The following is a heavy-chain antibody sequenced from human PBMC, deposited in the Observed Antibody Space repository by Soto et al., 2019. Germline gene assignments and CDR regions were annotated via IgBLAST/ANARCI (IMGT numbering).Heavy chain of an antibody. CDR3: AAGHYDFWSGQVPNWFDP. V-gene: IGHV1-58*01. D-gene: IGHD3-3*01. CDR1: GFTFTSSA. Sequence: SVKVYCKASGFTFTSSAVQWVRQARGQRLEWIGWIVVGSGNTNYAQKFQERVTITRDMSTSTAYMELSSLRSEDTAVYYCAAGHYDFWSGQVPNWFDPWGQGTLVTVSS. CDR2: IVVGSGNT. J-gene: IGHJ5*02.